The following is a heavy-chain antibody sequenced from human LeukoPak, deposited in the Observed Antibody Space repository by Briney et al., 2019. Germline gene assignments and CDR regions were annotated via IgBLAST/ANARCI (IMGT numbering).Heavy chain of an antibody. Sequence: GGSLRLSCAASGFTFSSYGMHWVRQAPGKGLEWVAVISYDGSNKYYADSVKGRFTISRDNSKNTLYLQMNSLRAEDTAVYYCARGPGYSSGWYTYHQGYYFDYWGQGTLVTVSS. V-gene: IGHV3-30*03. CDR2: ISYDGSNK. J-gene: IGHJ4*02. CDR1: GFTFSSYG. CDR3: ARGPGYSSGWYTYHQGYYFDY. D-gene: IGHD6-19*01.